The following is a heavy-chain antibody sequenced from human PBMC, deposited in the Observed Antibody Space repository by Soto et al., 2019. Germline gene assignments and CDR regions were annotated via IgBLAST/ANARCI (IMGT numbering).Heavy chain of an antibody. CDR1: GFTFSSYG. D-gene: IGHD2-15*01. CDR2: ISYDGSNK. V-gene: IGHV3-30*18. CDR3: AKESLYCSGGSCYFDY. Sequence: GGSLRLSCAASGFTFSSYGMHWVRQDPGKGLEWVAVISYDGSNKYYADSVKGRFTISRDNSKNTLYLQMNSLRAEDTAVYYCAKESLYCSGGSCYFDYWGQGTLVTVSS. J-gene: IGHJ4*02.